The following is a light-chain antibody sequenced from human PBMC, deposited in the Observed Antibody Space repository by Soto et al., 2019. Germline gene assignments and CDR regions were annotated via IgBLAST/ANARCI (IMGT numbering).Light chain of an antibody. CDR1: QSISTW. CDR3: QQYNSFSWT. CDR2: DAS. V-gene: IGKV1-5*01. J-gene: IGKJ1*01. Sequence: DIQMTQSPSTLSASVGDSVTITCRASQSISTWLGWYQQKPGKAPKLLIYDASSLEGGVPSRFSGSGSGTEFTLTISGLQPDDFATYYCQQYNSFSWTFGQGTKVEIK.